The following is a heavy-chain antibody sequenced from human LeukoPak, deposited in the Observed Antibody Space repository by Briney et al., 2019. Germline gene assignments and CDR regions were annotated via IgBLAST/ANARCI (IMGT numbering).Heavy chain of an antibody. D-gene: IGHD3-9*01. CDR1: GGSISSSSYY. V-gene: IGHV4-39*07. J-gene: IGHJ3*02. CDR3: ARELKNYDITGAFDI. CDR2: IYYSGST. Sequence: SETLSLTCTVSGGSISSSSYYWGWIRQPPGKGLEWIGSIYYSGSTYYNPSLKSRVTISVDTSKNQFSLKLSSVTAADTAVYYCARELKNYDITGAFDIWGQGTMVTVSS.